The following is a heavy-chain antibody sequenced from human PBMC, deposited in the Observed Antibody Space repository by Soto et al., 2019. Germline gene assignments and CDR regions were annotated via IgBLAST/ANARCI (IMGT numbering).Heavy chain of an antibody. Sequence: ASVKVSCKASGYTFTTYYMPWVRQAPGQGLEWMGITSPDGGRTSYAQKFQARVIITRDTSASTAYMDLSSLRSEDTAVYYCARGIATGQLDPWGQGTLVTVSS. CDR2: TSPDGGRT. D-gene: IGHD2-15*01. J-gene: IGHJ5*02. CDR3: ARGIATGQLDP. V-gene: IGHV1-46*01. CDR1: GYTFTTYY.